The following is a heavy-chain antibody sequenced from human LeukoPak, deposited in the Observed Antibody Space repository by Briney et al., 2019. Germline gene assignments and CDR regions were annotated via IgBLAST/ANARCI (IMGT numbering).Heavy chain of an antibody. CDR2: ISYDGSNT. D-gene: IGHD3-10*01. CDR1: GFTFSSYG. CDR3: AKPYYYGSRSYMDY. V-gene: IGHV3-30*18. Sequence: GRSLRLSCAASGFTFSSYGMHWVRQAPGRELEWVAVISYDGSNTYYADSVKGRFTISRDNSKNMLYLQMNSLRAEDTAVYYCAKPYYYGSRSYMDYWGQGTLVTVSS. J-gene: IGHJ4*02.